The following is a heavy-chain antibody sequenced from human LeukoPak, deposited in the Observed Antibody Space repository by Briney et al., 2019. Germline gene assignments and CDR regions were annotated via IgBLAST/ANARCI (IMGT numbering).Heavy chain of an antibody. CDR2: ISPSGAST. CDR1: GYTFTRYY. CDR3: AIESCRSRRGAFDI. J-gene: IGHJ3*02. D-gene: IGHD1-14*01. Sequence: ASVKVSCKASGYTFTRYYMHGVRQAPGQGLEWMGLISPSGASTTYAQNLQGRVTMTTDTSTSTAYMELSSLKSEDTAVYYCAIESCRSRRGAFDIWGQGTMVTVSS. V-gene: IGHV1-46*01.